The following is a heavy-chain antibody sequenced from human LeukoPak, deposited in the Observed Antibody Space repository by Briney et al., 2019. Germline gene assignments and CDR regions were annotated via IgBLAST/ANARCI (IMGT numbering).Heavy chain of an antibody. CDR1: GGSINSPNC. CDR2: IFPSGSA. V-gene: IGHV4-4*02. J-gene: IGHJ4*02. D-gene: IGHD3-22*01. CDR3: ARGMYYDASGALDY. Sequence: SETLSLTCAVSGGSINSPNCWTWVRQPPGKGLEWVGEIFPSGSANYNPSLKSRVTISVDKSKNQFSLELSSVTAADSAVYYCARGMYYDASGALDYWGRGTLVTVSS.